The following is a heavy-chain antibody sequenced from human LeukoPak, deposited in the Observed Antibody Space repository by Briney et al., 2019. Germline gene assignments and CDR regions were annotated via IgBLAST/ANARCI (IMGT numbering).Heavy chain of an antibody. D-gene: IGHD2-2*02. CDR1: GGSIRSFY. J-gene: IGHJ4*02. V-gene: IGHV4-59*08. Sequence: SETLSLTCTVSGGSIRSFYWSWIRQPPGKGLEWVGYIYYSGSTNYNPSLKSRVTISVATSQKQLSLKLSSVTAADTAVYFCARRPPYAAGIPDSWGQGTLVTVSS. CDR2: IYYSGST. CDR3: ARRPPYAAGIPDS.